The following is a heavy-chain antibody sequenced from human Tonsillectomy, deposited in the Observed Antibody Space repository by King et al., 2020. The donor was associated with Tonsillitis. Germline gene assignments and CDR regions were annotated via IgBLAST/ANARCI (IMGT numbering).Heavy chain of an antibody. Sequence: LQLQESGPGLVKPSETLSLTCTVSGGSISSSRYYWGWIRQPPGKGLWWIGSIYYSGITYYNPSLKSRVTISVDTSKNQFSLKLSSVTAADTAVYYCARRGYSYGPFFDYWGQGTLVTVSS. D-gene: IGHD5-18*01. CDR2: IYYSGIT. V-gene: IGHV4-39*01. CDR3: ARRGYSYGPFFDY. J-gene: IGHJ4*02. CDR1: GGSISSSRYY.